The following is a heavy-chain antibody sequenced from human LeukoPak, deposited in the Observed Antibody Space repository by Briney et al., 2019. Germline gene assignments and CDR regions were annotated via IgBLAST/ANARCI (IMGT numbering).Heavy chain of an antibody. CDR2: IWDDGSNQ. Sequence: GRSLRLSCAASGFVFSTYGMHWVRQAPGKGLEWVAVIWDDGSNQYYVDSVKGRFTISRDNSKNTLYLQMNSLRAEDMAVYYCARDGGYHDSSGYYHSYYFDYWGQGTLVTVSS. D-gene: IGHD3-22*01. V-gene: IGHV3-33*01. CDR1: GFVFSTYG. J-gene: IGHJ4*02. CDR3: ARDGGYHDSSGYYHSYYFDY.